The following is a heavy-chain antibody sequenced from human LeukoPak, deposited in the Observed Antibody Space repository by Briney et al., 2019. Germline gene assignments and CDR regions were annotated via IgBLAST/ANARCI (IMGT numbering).Heavy chain of an antibody. D-gene: IGHD6-13*01. J-gene: IGHJ4*02. CDR1: GFTFDDYA. Sequence: PGGSLRLSCAASGFTFDDYAMHWVRQAPGKGLEWVSGISWNSGSIGYADSVKGRFAISRDNAKNSLYLQMNSLRAEDMALYYCAKDYRIAAAGFSPYFDYWGQGTLVTVSS. CDR3: AKDYRIAAAGFSPYFDY. V-gene: IGHV3-9*03. CDR2: ISWNSGSI.